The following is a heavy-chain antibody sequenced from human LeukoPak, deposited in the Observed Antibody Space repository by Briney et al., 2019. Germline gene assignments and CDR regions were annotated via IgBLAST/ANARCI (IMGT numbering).Heavy chain of an antibody. CDR1: GYSISSGYY. CDR2: IYHSGST. V-gene: IGHV4-38-2*02. Sequence: PSETLSLTCTVSGYSISSGYYWGWIRQPPGKGLEWIGSIYHSGSTYYNPSLKSRVTISVDTSKNQFSLKLSSVTAADTAVYYCASSWIQLWKYFDYWGQGTLVTVSS. CDR3: ASSWIQLWKYFDY. D-gene: IGHD5-18*01. J-gene: IGHJ4*02.